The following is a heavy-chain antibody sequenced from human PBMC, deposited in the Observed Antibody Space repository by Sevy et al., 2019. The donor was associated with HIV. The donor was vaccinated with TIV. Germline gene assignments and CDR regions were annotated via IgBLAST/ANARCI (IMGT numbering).Heavy chain of an antibody. J-gene: IGHJ3*02. CDR3: VKDSGGIVGATTAFDI. CDR1: GFTFSSYA. V-gene: IGHV3-64D*06. CDR2: ISSNGGST. Sequence: GGSLRLSCSVSGFTFSSYAMHWVRQAPGKGLEYVSAISSNGGSTYYADSVKGRFTISRDNSKNTLYLQMSSLRAEDTAVYYCVKDSGGIVGATTAFDIWGQGTMVTVSS. D-gene: IGHD1-26*01.